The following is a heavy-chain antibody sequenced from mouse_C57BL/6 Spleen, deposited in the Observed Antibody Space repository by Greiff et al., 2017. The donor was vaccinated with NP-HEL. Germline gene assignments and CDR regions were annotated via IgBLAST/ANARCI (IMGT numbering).Heavy chain of an antibody. CDR1: GFTFSSYA. V-gene: IGHV5-4*01. D-gene: IGHD2-4*01. J-gene: IGHJ1*03. Sequence: EVMLVESGGGLVKPGGSLKLSCAASGFTFSSYAMSWVRQTPEKRLEWVATISDGGSYTYYPDNVKGRFTISRDNAKNNLYLQMSHLKSEDTAMYYCARDPYYDYDHWYFDVWGTGTTVTVSS. CDR2: ISDGGSYT. CDR3: ARDPYYDYDHWYFDV.